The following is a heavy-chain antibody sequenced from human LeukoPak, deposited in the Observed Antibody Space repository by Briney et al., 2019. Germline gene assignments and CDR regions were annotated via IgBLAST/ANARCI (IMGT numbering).Heavy chain of an antibody. CDR3: ASTSSSWDYYGMDV. D-gene: IGHD6-13*01. CDR1: GGSISSYY. CDR2: IYTSGST. J-gene: IGHJ6*02. Sequence: SETLSLTCTVSGGSISSYYWSWIRQPAGKGLEWIGRIYTSGSTYYNPSLKSRGTMSVDTSKNQFSLKLSSVTAADTAVYYCASTSSSWDYYGMDVWGQGTTVTVSS. V-gene: IGHV4-4*07.